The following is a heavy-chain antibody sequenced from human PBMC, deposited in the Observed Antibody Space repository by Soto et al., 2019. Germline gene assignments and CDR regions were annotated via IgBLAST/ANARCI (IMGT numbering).Heavy chain of an antibody. CDR2: ISYDGSNK. D-gene: IGHD3-10*01. J-gene: IGHJ6*02. CDR3: AKVLYYYGSGSHGMDV. Sequence: QVQLVESGGGVVQPGRSLRLSCAASGFTFRSCAMHWVRQAPGKGPEWVAVISYDGSNKLYSDSVKGRFTISSDTSKNTLDLQMNSLRAEDTAVYHCAKVLYYYGSGSHGMDVWVQGTTVTVSS. CDR1: GFTFRSCA. V-gene: IGHV3-30*18.